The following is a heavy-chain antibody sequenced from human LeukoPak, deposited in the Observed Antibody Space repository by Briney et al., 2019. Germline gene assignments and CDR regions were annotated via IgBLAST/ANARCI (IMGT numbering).Heavy chain of an antibody. Sequence: SETLSLTCIVSGGSISSSSYYWGWIRQPPGKGLEWIGSIYYSGSTYYNPSLKSRVTISVDTSKNQFSLKLSSVTAADTAVYYCASKRIVATIYDYWGQGTLVTVSS. D-gene: IGHD5-12*01. CDR1: GGSISSSSYY. CDR3: ASKRIVATIYDY. V-gene: IGHV4-39*01. J-gene: IGHJ4*02. CDR2: IYYSGST.